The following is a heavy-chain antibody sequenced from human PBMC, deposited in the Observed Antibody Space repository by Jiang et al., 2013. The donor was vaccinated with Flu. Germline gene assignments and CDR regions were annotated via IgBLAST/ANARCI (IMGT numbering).Heavy chain of an antibody. V-gene: IGHV3-30*02. Sequence: VQLVESGGGVVQPGGSLRLSCAASGFTFSSYGMHWVRQAPGKGLEWVAFIRYDGSNKYYADSVKGRFTISRDNSKNTLYLQMNSLRAEDTAVYYCATPGGYYDSSAFDAFDIWGQGTMVTVSS. CDR2: IRYDGSNK. D-gene: IGHD3-22*01. J-gene: IGHJ3*02. CDR1: GFTFSSYG. CDR3: ATPGGYYDSSAFDAFDI.